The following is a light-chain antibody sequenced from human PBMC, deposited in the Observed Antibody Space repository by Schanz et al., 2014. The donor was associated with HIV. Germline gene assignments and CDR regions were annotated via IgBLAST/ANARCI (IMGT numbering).Light chain of an antibody. Sequence: QSALTQPASVSGSPGQSITISCTGTSSDIGGYKYVSWYQQHPGKAPKLILYDVDNRPAGVSNRFSGSKSGNTASLTVSGLQAEDEADYYCAAWDDRLKGWVFGGGTKLTVL. CDR1: SSDIGGYKY. J-gene: IGLJ3*02. CDR3: AAWDDRLKGWV. V-gene: IGLV2-14*03. CDR2: DVD.